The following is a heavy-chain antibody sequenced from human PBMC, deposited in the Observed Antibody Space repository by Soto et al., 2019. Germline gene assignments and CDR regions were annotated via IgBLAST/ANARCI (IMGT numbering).Heavy chain of an antibody. Sequence: QVQLVESGGGVVQPGRSLRLSCAASGFTFSSYGMHWVRQAPGKGLEWVAVISYDGSNKYYADSVKGRFTISRDNSKNTLYLQMNSLRAEDTAVYDCAKDRNIVVVVAPLDYWGQGTLVTVSS. CDR2: ISYDGSNK. CDR3: AKDRNIVVVVAPLDY. D-gene: IGHD2-15*01. V-gene: IGHV3-30*18. J-gene: IGHJ4*02. CDR1: GFTFSSYG.